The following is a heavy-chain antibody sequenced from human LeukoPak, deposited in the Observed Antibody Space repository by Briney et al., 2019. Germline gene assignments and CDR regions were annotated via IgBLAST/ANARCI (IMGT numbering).Heavy chain of an antibody. CDR3: AGGIPAAGTSCYYYYYYMDV. V-gene: IGHV3-48*03. D-gene: IGHD6-13*01. CDR2: ISSSGGTI. Sequence: PGGSLRLSCAASGFTFSSYEMNWVRQAPGKGLEWVSYISSSGGTIYYADSVKGRFTISRDNAKNSLYLQMNSLRAEDTAVYYCAGGIPAAGTSCYYYYYYMDVWGKGTTVTVSS. CDR1: GFTFSSYE. J-gene: IGHJ6*03.